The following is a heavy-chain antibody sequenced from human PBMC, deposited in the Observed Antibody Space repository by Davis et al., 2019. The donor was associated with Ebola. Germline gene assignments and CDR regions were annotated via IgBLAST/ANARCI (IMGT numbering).Heavy chain of an antibody. CDR2: LNAGNGNT. CDR1: GYTFTSYA. CDR3: ARERGVLLWFRDHWFDP. V-gene: IGHV1-3*01. D-gene: IGHD3-10*01. Sequence: AASVKVSCKASGYTFTSYAMHWVRQAPGQRLEWMGWLNAGNGNTKYSQKFQGRVTITRDTSASTAYMELSSLRSEDTAVYYRARERGVLLWFRDHWFDPWGQGTLVTVSS. J-gene: IGHJ5*02.